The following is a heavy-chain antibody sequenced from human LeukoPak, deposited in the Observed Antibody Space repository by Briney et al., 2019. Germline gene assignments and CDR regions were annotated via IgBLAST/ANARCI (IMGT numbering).Heavy chain of an antibody. CDR2: IYYSGST. V-gene: IGHV4-39*07. D-gene: IGHD6-13*01. CDR3: XXXXXXAAAGRYYFDY. Sequence: SETLSLTCTVSGGSISSSSYYWGWIRQPPGKGLEWIGSIYYSGSTYYNPSLKSRVTISVDTSKNQFSLKLSSVTAADTAVYXXXXXXXXAAAGRYYFDYWGQGTLVTVSS. J-gene: IGHJ4*02. CDR1: GGSISSSSYY.